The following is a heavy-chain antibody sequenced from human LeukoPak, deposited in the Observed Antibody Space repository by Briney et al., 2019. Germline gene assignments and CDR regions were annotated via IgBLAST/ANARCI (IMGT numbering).Heavy chain of an antibody. CDR2: IYYSGST. CDR3: ARHGRVRAVASHFDY. Sequence: SETLSLTCTVSGGSISSYYWSWIRQPPGKGLEWIGYIYYSGSTNYNPSLKSRVTISVDTSKNQFSLKLSSVTAADTAVYYCARHGRVRAVASHFDYWGQGTLVTVSS. CDR1: GGSISSYY. V-gene: IGHV4-59*08. J-gene: IGHJ4*02. D-gene: IGHD6-19*01.